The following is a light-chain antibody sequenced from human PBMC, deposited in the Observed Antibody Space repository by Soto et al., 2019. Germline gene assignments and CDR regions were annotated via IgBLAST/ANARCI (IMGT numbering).Light chain of an antibody. V-gene: IGLV2-11*01. CDR1: NSDVGTFYF. CDR3: CSYAGSYTYV. J-gene: IGLJ1*01. CDR2: DVT. Sequence: QSALTQPRSVSGSPGQSVTISCTGTNSDVGTFYFVSWYQQYPDKGPKLIIYDVTERPSGFPDRFSGSKSGNTASLTISGLQAEDEADYYCCSYAGSYTYVFGSGTKVTVL.